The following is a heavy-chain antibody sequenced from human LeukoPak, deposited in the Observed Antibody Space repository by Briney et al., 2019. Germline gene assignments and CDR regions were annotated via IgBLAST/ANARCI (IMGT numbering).Heavy chain of an antibody. Sequence: DRSLRLSCAASGFTFDDYAMHWVRQAPGKGLEWVSGISWNSGSIGYADSVKGRFTISRDNAKNSLYLQMNSLRAEDTALYYCAKGPLGGYWGQGTLVTVSS. CDR2: ISWNSGSI. J-gene: IGHJ4*02. D-gene: IGHD3-16*01. V-gene: IGHV3-9*01. CDR1: GFTFDDYA. CDR3: AKGPLGGY.